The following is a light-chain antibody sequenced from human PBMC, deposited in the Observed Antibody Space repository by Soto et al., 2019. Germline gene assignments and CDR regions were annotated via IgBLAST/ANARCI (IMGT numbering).Light chain of an antibody. V-gene: IGKV3-15*01. Sequence: EIVMTQSPATLSVSPGERATLSCRASQSVSSNLAWYQQKPGQAPRLLIYGASTRATGIPARFSGSGSGTEFPLTNSSLQSEDFAVYYCQQYNNWPPLTFGGGTKVEIK. CDR2: GAS. J-gene: IGKJ4*01. CDR1: QSVSSN. CDR3: QQYNNWPPLT.